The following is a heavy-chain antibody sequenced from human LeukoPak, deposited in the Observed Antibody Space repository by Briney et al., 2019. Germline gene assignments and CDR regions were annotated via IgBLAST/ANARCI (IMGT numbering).Heavy chain of an antibody. CDR3: ARWTRVSSTSLWYFDL. Sequence: GGSLRLSCAASGFIFSNYEMNWVRQAPGKGLEWVSYISSSGSSTYYADSVKGRFTISRDNAKNSRYLQMNSLRAEDTAVYYCARWTRVSSTSLWYFDLWGRGDLVTVSS. CDR1: GFIFSNYE. V-gene: IGHV3-48*03. CDR2: ISSSGSST. D-gene: IGHD6-6*01. J-gene: IGHJ2*01.